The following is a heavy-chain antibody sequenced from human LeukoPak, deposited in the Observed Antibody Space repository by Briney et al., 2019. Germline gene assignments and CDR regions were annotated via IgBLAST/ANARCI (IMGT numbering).Heavy chain of an antibody. V-gene: IGHV3-48*01. CDR2: IGIDSGNT. CDR3: ARDYKYAFDN. Sequence: GGSLRLSCAASGFTFSDYSLNWVRQAPGKGLEWISYIGIDSGNTNYADSVKGRFTISGDKAKNSLYLQMNSLRVEDTAVYYCARDYKYAFDNWGQGTLVTVSS. J-gene: IGHJ4*02. D-gene: IGHD5-24*01. CDR1: GFTFSDYS.